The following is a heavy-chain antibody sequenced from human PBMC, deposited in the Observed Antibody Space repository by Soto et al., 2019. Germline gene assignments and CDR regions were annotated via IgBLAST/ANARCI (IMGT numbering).Heavy chain of an antibody. D-gene: IGHD3-10*01. CDR1: VGSINSGTYY. CDR2: ISSRGDT. V-gene: IGHV4-31*06. CDR3: RGRASGDHWLSIGGEDNYYGLDV. Sequence: QVQLQESGPGLVKPSQTLSLTCFVSVGSINSGTYYWSGIRQHPERGLEWIGYISSRGDTYYRQSLKSRLTISADTPRSLISLKLTSATAADAAVYYARGRASGDHWLSIGGEDNYYGLDVWGQGTTVAVS. J-gene: IGHJ6*02.